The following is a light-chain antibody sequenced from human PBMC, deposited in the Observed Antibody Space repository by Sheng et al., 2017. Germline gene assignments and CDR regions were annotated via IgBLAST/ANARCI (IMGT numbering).Light chain of an antibody. Sequence: QSGLTQPPSVSGAPGQTVTISCSGSSSNIGGSYDVHWYQQLPDRPPKLIIFGNSNRPSGVPDRFSGSKSGTSASLAITGLQAEDEADYYCQSADNSLSDFVFGSGTKVTVL. J-gene: IGLJ1*01. CDR3: QSADNSLSDFV. CDR2: GNS. CDR1: SSNIGGSYD. V-gene: IGLV1-40*01.